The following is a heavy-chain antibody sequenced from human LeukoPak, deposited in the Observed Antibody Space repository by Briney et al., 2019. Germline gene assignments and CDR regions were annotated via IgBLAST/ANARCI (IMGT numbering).Heavy chain of an antibody. CDR1: GFTFSSYG. CDR3: ASFGELPYYWDYYYYGMDV. D-gene: IGHD3-10*01. V-gene: IGHV3-33*01. CDR2: IWYDGSNK. Sequence: GGSLRLSCAASGFTFSSYGMHWVRQAPGKGLEWMAVIWYDGSNKYYADSVKGRFTISRDNSKNTLYLQMNSLRAEDTAVYYCASFGELPYYWDYYYYGMDVWGQGTAVTVSS. J-gene: IGHJ6*02.